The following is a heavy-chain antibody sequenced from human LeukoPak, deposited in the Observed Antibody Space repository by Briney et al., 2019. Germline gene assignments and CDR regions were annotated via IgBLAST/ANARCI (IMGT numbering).Heavy chain of an antibody. CDR1: GSSFTSYW. J-gene: IGHJ5*02. CDR3: ARLGYNWNDNWFDP. CDR2: IYPGDSDT. Sequence: GASLQISCQGSGSSFTSYWIGWVRQLPGKGLEWMGIIYPGDSDTRYSPSFQGQVTISADKSISTAYLQWSSLKASDTAMYYCARLGYNWNDNWFDPWGQGTLVTVSS. D-gene: IGHD1-1*01. V-gene: IGHV5-51*01.